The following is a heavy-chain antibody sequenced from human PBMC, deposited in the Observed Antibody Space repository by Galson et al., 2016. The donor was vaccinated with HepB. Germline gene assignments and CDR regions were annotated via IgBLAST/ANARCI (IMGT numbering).Heavy chain of an antibody. J-gene: IGHJ4*02. D-gene: IGHD2-21*01. CDR1: GDSVSSHSAV. V-gene: IGHV6-1*01. CDR2: TYYRSRWYN. Sequence: CAISGDSVSSHSAVWNWIRQSPSRGLEWLGRTYYRSRWYNDYATPVKGRITINGDTSKNQFSLQLTSVTPEDTAMYFCARDPQHVVEEGFDYWGQGTLVTVSS. CDR3: ARDPQHVVEEGFDY.